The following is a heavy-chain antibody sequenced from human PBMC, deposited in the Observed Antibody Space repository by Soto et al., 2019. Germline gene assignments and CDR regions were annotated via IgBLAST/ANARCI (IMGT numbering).Heavy chain of an antibody. V-gene: IGHV3-30-3*01. D-gene: IGHD3-10*01. J-gene: IGHJ5*02. CDR1: GFTFSSYA. CDR3: ARARGWFGELLIPPWFDP. Sequence: HPGGSLRLSCAASGFTFSSYAMHWVRQAPGKGLEWVAVISYDGSNKYYADSVKGRFTISRDNSKNTLYLQMNSLRAEDTAVYYCARARGWFGELLIPPWFDPWGQGTLVTVSS. CDR2: ISYDGSNK.